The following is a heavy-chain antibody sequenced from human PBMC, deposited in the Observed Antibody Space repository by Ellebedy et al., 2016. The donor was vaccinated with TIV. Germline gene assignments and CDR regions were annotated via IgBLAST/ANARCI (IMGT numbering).Heavy chain of an antibody. CDR3: ARVTVTTGHGMDV. CDR2: IYYSGST. CDR1: GGSISSSSYY. Sequence: SETLSLXXTVSGGSISSSSYYWGWIRQPPGKGLEWIGSIYYSGSTYYNPSLKSRVTISVDTSKNQFSLKLSSVTAADTAVYYCARVTVTTGHGMDVWGQGTTVTVSS. V-gene: IGHV4-39*01. D-gene: IGHD4-11*01. J-gene: IGHJ6*02.